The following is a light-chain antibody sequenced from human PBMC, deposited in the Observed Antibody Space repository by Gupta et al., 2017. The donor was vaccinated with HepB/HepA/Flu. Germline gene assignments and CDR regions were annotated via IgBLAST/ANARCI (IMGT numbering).Light chain of an antibody. CDR2: DVS. CDR3: CSCADKSKEV. J-gene: IGLJ1*01. CDR1: SSDVGSYNL. V-gene: IGLV2-23*02. Sequence: QSALTQPASVSGSPGQSITISCTGTSSDVGSYNLVSWYQQHPGKAPKRMIYDVSQRPSGVSNRASGSKSVTNDSPSLSGLQAEDEADDDCCSCADKSKEVFGTGTKVTVL.